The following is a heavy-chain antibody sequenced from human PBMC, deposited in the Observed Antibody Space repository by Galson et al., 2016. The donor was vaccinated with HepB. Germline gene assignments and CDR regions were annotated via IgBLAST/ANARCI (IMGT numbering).Heavy chain of an antibody. CDR2: ISAYNGNT. CDR1: GYTFTSYG. J-gene: IGHJ5*02. V-gene: IGHV1-18*01. CDR3: ARDFGGGSYSLFFRFDP. D-gene: IGHD1-26*01. Sequence: SVKVSCKASGYTFTSYGISWVRQAPGQGLEWMGWISAYNGNTNYAQKLQGRVTMTTDTSTITAYMELRSLRSDDTAVYYCARDFGGGSYSLFFRFDPWGQGTLVTVSS.